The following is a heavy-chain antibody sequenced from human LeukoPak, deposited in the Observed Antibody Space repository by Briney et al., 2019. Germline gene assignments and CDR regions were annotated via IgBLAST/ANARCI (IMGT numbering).Heavy chain of an antibody. CDR1: GGTFSSYA. J-gene: IGHJ4*02. CDR2: IIPILGIA. Sequence: SVKVSCKASGGTFSSYAINWVRQAPGQGLGWMGRIIPILGIANYAQKFQGRVTITADKSTSTAYMELSSLRSEDTAVYYCARGDYSNFDYWGQGTLVTVSS. D-gene: IGHD4-11*01. CDR3: ARGDYSNFDY. V-gene: IGHV1-69*04.